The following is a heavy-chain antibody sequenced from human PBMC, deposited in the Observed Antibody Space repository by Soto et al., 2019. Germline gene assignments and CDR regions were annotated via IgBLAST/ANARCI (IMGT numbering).Heavy chain of an antibody. CDR3: ARERYYFGSGRMGR. Sequence: DVQLVESGGGLVQPGGSLRLSCEASGFIFSDYWMSWVRQAPGKGLEWVANIKGDGSERFYVDSVKGRFTISRDNDRNSLDLKMDSLRDEDAALYFCARERYYFGSGRMGRWGQGTLVTVSS. V-gene: IGHV3-7*01. CDR2: IKGDGSER. J-gene: IGHJ4*02. CDR1: GFIFSDYW. D-gene: IGHD3-10*01.